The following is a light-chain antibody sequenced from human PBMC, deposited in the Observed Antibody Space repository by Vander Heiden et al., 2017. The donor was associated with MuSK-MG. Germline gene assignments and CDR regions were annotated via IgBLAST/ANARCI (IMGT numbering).Light chain of an antibody. Sequence: DIQMTQSPSSLSASVGDRVIITCRASQNIRDSLNWYQQKPGKAPKLLIFAASHLHTGVPSRFTGSGSGTDFSLTISSPQPEDFATYHCQQSYTTPRTFGQGTKVEIK. CDR3: QQSYTTPRT. V-gene: IGKV1-39*01. CDR1: QNIRDS. J-gene: IGKJ2*01. CDR2: AAS.